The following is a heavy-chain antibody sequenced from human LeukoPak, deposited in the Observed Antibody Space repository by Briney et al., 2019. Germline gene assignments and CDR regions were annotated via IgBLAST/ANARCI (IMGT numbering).Heavy chain of an antibody. Sequence: GESLKISCKVSGYTFTSYWIGWVRQMPGKGLEWMGIFCPRDSDTRFSPSFQGQVTISADKSISTAYLQWSSLKASDTAMYYCARHRGPGLSDAFDVWGQGTMVTVSS. J-gene: IGHJ3*01. D-gene: IGHD5-24*01. V-gene: IGHV5-51*01. CDR1: GYTFTSYW. CDR3: ARHRGPGLSDAFDV. CDR2: FCPRDSDT.